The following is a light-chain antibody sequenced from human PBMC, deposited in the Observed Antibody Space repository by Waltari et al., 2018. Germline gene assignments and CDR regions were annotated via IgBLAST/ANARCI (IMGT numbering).Light chain of an antibody. V-gene: IGKV4-1*01. J-gene: IGKJ1*01. Sequence: IVMTQSPASLAVSLGERATINCKSSQSVLYSSNNKNYLAWYQQRPGQPPKLLIYWASTRKSGVPDRFSGGGSGTDFTLTISSLQAEDVAVYYCQQYYSTPSWTFGQGTKVEIK. CDR2: WAS. CDR3: QQYYSTPSWT. CDR1: QSVLYSSNNKNY.